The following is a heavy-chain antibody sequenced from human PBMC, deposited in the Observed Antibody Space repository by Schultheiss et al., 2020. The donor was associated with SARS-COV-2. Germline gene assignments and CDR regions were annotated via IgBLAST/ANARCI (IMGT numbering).Heavy chain of an antibody. CDR3: ARLRLGELSFFDY. V-gene: IGHV4-59*08. J-gene: IGHJ4*02. CDR2: INHSGST. CDR1: GGSISSYY. Sequence: SETLSLTCTVSGGSISSYYWSWIRQPPGKGLEWIGEINHSGSTNYNPSLKSRVTISVDTSKNQFSLKLSSVTAADTAVYYCARLRLGELSFFDYWGQGTLVTVSS. D-gene: IGHD3-16*02.